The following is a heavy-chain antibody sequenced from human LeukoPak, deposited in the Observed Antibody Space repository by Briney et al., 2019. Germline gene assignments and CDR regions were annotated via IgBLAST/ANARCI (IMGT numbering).Heavy chain of an antibody. J-gene: IGHJ4*02. CDR3: ARLVGDYYCVADF. D-gene: IGHD1-26*01. CDR1: GFIVRSNY. CDR2: IYSGGST. V-gene: IGHV3-53*01. Sequence: GGSLRLSCAASGFIVRSNYMSWVRQAPGKGLEWVSVIYSGGSTYYADSVRGRFTISRDSSKNTVYLQMNGLGAEDAAVYYCARLVGDYYCVADFWGQGTLVTVSS.